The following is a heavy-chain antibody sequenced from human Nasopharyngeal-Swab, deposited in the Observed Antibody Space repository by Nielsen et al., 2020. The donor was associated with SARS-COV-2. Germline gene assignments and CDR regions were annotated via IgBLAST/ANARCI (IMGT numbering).Heavy chain of an antibody. Sequence: GESLKISCAASGFTFSSYGMDWVRQAPGRGLEWVAVISYDGSNKYYADSVKGRFTISRDNSKNTLYLQMNSLRAEDTAVYYCAKAGDYGDYSAHYYMDVWGKGTTVTVSS. CDR2: ISYDGSNK. CDR3: AKAGDYGDYSAHYYMDV. CDR1: GFTFSSYG. V-gene: IGHV3-30*18. J-gene: IGHJ6*03. D-gene: IGHD4-17*01.